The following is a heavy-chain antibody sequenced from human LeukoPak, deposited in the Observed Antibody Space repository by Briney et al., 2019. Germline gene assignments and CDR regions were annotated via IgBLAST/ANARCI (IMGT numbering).Heavy chain of an antibody. Sequence: PSETLSLTCTVSGGSISSNSYYWGWIRQPPGRGLEWIGSIYYSGSTYYNPSLKSRVTISVDTSKNQFSLKLSSVSAADTAVYYCARHLRNTYYYDSSGYYSPFGYWGQGTLVTVSS. CDR2: IYYSGST. V-gene: IGHV4-39*01. CDR1: GGSISSNSYY. CDR3: ARHLRNTYYYDSSGYYSPFGY. J-gene: IGHJ4*02. D-gene: IGHD3-22*01.